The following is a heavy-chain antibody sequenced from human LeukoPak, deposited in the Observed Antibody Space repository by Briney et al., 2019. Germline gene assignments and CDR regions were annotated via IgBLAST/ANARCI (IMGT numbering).Heavy chain of an antibody. CDR3: AGDQEAFDY. CDR1: GYSFTSNY. V-gene: IGHV1-46*01. CDR2: IYPRDGST. Sequence: ASVKVSCKASGYSFTSNYIHWVRQAPGQGLEWMGMIYPRDGSTSYAQKFQGRVTVTRDTSTSTVHMELSGLRSEDTAVYYCAGDQEAFDYWGQGTLVTVSS. J-gene: IGHJ4*02.